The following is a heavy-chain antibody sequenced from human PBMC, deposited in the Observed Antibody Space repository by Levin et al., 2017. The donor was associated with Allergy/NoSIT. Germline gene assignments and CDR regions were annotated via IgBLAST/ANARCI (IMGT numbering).Heavy chain of an antibody. V-gene: IGHV3-23*01. CDR2: ISGSGDRK. D-gene: IGHD3/OR15-3a*01. CDR3: AKDLATEYDFYNPDYPYDHHALDV. Sequence: GESLKISCAASGFTFSSYAMTWVRQAPGRGLEWVSTISGSGDRKSYADSVKGRFTISRDNSRQTLYLQMNSLRAEDTAVYYCAKDLATEYDFYNPDYPYDHHALDVWGQGTTVTVS. CDR1: GFTFSSYA. J-gene: IGHJ6*02.